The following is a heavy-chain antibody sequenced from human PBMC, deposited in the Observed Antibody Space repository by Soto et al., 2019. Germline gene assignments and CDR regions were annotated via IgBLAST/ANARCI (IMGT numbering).Heavy chain of an antibody. CDR2: ISGSASYI. D-gene: IGHD4-17*01. V-gene: IGHV3-21*01. CDR3: ARNLRGHYGP. Sequence: EVQLVESGGGLVKPGGSLRVSCTASGFTFSNYNMIWVRQAPGKGLEWVASISGSASYIYYADSVRGRFTISRDNAKKLLYLEMNDLRAEDTAVYFCARNLRGHYGPWGRGTVVTVSS. J-gene: IGHJ3*01. CDR1: GFTFSNYN.